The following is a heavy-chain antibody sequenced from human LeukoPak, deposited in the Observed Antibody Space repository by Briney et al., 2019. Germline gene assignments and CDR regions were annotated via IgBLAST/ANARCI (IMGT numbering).Heavy chain of an antibody. Sequence: GGFLRLSCAASGFTFNSYAMYWVRQAPGKGLEWVSGIFGSGGSAHYADSVKGRVTISRDNSKNTVYLQMDSLRVEDTAVYYCGKTTTGYSSGRYPGWPVDYWGQGTLVTVSS. CDR1: GFTFNSYA. CDR3: GKTTTGYSSGRYPGWPVDY. D-gene: IGHD6-19*01. J-gene: IGHJ4*02. V-gene: IGHV3-23*01. CDR2: IFGSGGSA.